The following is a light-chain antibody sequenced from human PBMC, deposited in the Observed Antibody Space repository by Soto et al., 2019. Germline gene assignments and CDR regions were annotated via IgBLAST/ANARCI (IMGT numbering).Light chain of an antibody. CDR2: GAS. CDR1: QSVNSN. V-gene: IGKV3-15*01. CDR3: HQRQSWPRT. J-gene: IGKJ1*01. Sequence: EIVMTQSPATLSVSPGERATLSCRASQSVNSNLAWYQQKPGQAPRLLIYGASTRATGIPARFSGSGSGTDFTLTINSLAPEDFAIYYCHQRQSWPRTFGQGTKVDIK.